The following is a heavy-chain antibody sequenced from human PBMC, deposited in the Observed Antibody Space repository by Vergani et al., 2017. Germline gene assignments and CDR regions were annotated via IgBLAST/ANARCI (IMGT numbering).Heavy chain of an antibody. D-gene: IGHD5-18*01. CDR2: IMPDGSAT. Sequence: EVLLVESGGGLVQPGESLRLSCTASGFTFSDFWMTWVRQVPGKGLEWVANIMPDGSATMYADSLRGRFSISRDDSKRLAYLQLSGLKTEDTAVYFCSRGRGYSFGYSDYWGQGTLVTVSS. CDR3: SRGRGYSFGYSDY. CDR1: GFTFSDFW. J-gene: IGHJ4*02. V-gene: IGHV3-7*03.